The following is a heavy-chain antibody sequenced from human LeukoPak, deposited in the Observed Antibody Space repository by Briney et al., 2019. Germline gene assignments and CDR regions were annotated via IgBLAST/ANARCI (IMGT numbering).Heavy chain of an antibody. CDR3: AKPYYDFWSGYTGAFDI. J-gene: IGHJ3*02. D-gene: IGHD3-3*01. Sequence: PSETLSLTCTVSGGSISSYYWSWIRQPPGKGLEWIGYIYTSGSTNYNPSLKSRVTMSVDTSKNQFSLKLSSVTAADTAVYYCAKPYYDFWSGYTGAFDIWGQGTMVTVSS. CDR2: IYTSGST. CDR1: GGSISSYY. V-gene: IGHV4-4*08.